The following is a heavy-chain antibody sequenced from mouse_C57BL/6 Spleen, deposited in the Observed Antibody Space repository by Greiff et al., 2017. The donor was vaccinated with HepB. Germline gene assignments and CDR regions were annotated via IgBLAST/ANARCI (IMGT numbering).Heavy chain of an antibody. V-gene: IGHV1-26*01. CDR2: INPNNGGT. CDR3: ARWGTMAWFAY. D-gene: IGHD2-14*01. Sequence: EVQLQQSGPELVKPGASVKISCKASGYTFTDYYMNWVKQSHGKSLEWIGDINPNNGGTSYNQKFKGKATLTVDKSSSTAYMELRSLTSEDSAVYYCARWGTMAWFAYWGQGTLVTVSA. CDR1: GYTFTDYY. J-gene: IGHJ3*01.